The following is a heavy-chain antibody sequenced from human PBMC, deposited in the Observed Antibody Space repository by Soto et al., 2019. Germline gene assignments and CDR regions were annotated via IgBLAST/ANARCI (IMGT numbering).Heavy chain of an antibody. CDR2: IYHSGST. Sequence: SETLSLTCVVSGGSISSGGYSWSWIRQPPGRGLEWIGYIYHSGSTYYNPSLKSRVTISVDRSKNQFSLKLSSVTAADTAVYYCVRVPGPWGQGTLVTVSS. V-gene: IGHV4-30-2*01. CDR3: VRVPGP. CDR1: GGSISSGGYS. J-gene: IGHJ5*02.